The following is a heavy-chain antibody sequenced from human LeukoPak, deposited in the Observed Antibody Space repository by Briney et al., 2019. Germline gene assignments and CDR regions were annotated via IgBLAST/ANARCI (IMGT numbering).Heavy chain of an antibody. CDR2: ISAYNGNT. J-gene: IGHJ4*02. D-gene: IGHD3-3*01. Sequence: ASVKVSCKASGYTFTSYGISWVRQAPGQGLEWMGWISAYNGNTNYAQKLQGRVTMTTDTSTSTAYMELRSLRSDDTAVYYCARDPQRFPLPYFDYWGQGTLVTVSS. CDR1: GYTFTSYG. CDR3: ARDPQRFPLPYFDY. V-gene: IGHV1-18*01.